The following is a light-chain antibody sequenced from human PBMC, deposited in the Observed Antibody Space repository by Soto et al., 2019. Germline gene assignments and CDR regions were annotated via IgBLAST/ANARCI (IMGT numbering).Light chain of an antibody. J-gene: IGLJ1*01. V-gene: IGLV2-14*01. CDR3: SSYAGSYSYV. CDR1: ASDIGNYNY. CDR2: GVS. Sequence: QSALTQPASVSGSPGQSITISCTGTASDIGNYNYVSWYQLHPGKAPKLLIYGVSNRPSGVSNRFSGSKSGNAASLTISGLQAEDEADYYCSSYAGSYSYVFGTGTKLTVL.